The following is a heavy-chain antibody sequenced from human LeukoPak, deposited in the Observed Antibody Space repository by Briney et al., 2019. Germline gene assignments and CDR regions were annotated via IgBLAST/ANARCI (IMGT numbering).Heavy chain of an antibody. J-gene: IGHJ4*02. Sequence: GGFLRLSCAASGFTFSSYAMSWVRQAPGKGLGWVSSVSESGASTYYADSVKGRFTISRDNSKNTLYLQMNSLRAEDTAVYYCATASYSSGWLIDYWGQGTLVTVSS. CDR3: ATASYSSGWLIDY. CDR1: GFTFSSYA. D-gene: IGHD6-19*01. V-gene: IGHV3-23*01. CDR2: VSESGAST.